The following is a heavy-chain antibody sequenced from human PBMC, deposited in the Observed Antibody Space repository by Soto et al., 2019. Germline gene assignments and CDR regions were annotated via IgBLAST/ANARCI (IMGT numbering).Heavy chain of an antibody. D-gene: IGHD5-18*01. V-gene: IGHV1-3*04. CDR1: GYTFTLYT. CDR2: INTGNGNT. J-gene: IGHJ4*02. Sequence: QVQIVQSGAEVKKPGASVKVSCKTSGYTFTLYTIHWVRQAPGQRLEWMGWINTGNGNTKYSQRFKGRVTMSRDTSASTAYMDMSSLTSENTAVYDCAKLGGGYIFGPYLDYWGQGTLVTVSS. CDR3: AKLGGGYIFGPYLDY.